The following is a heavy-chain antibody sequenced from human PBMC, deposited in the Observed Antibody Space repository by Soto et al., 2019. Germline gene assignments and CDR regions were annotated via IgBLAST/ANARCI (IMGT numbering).Heavy chain of an antibody. CDR3: TKRRSARPGFDAFDL. Sequence: GGSLRLSCVASGFTFEDYSLHWVRLVPGKGLEWVAGISGNSGSSGYADSVRGRFTVSRDNAKNSLFLQMSSLSPEDTALYYCTKRRSARPGFDAFDLWGQGTMVTVSS. J-gene: IGHJ3*01. V-gene: IGHV3-9*01. CDR2: ISGNSGSS. D-gene: IGHD3-10*01. CDR1: GFTFEDYS.